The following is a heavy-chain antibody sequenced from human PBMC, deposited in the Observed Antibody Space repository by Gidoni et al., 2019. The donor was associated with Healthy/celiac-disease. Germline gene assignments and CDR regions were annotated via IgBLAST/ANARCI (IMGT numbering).Heavy chain of an antibody. V-gene: IGHV3-33*01. Sequence: QVQLVESGGGVVQPGRSLRLSCAASGFTFSSYGMHWVRQAPGKGLEWVAVIWYDGSNKYYADSVKGRFTISRDNSKNTLYLQMNSLRAEDTAVYYCARDQGPARYYYGMDVWGQGTTVTVSS. CDR3: ARDQGPARYYYGMDV. CDR2: IWYDGSNK. J-gene: IGHJ6*02. CDR1: GFTFSSYG.